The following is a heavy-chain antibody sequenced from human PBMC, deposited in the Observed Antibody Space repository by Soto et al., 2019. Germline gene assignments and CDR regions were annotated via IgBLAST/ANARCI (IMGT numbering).Heavy chain of an antibody. CDR3: ARLHNYGMYR. J-gene: IGHJ6*02. Sequence: PGESLKISCKGSGYTFTIYWIAWVRQMPGKGLEWMGIIYPSDSDTRYSPSFQGQVTISADKSISTAYLQWSSLKASDTAMYYCARLHNYGMYRWGQRATVTVSS. CDR1: GYTFTIYW. CDR2: IYPSDSDT. V-gene: IGHV5-51*01.